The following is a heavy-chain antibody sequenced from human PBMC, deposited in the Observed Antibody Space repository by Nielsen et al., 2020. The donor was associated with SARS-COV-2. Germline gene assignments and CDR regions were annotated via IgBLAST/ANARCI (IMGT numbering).Heavy chain of an antibody. V-gene: IGHV7-4-1*02. D-gene: IGHD3-10*01. Sequence: SVKVSCKASGYTFTSYAMNRVRQAPGQGLEWMGWINTNTGNPTYAQGFTGRFVFSLDTSVSTAYLKISSLKAEDTAVYYCARNKLWFGEWNFDYWGQGTLVTVSS. J-gene: IGHJ4*02. CDR3: ARNKLWFGEWNFDY. CDR1: GYTFTSYA. CDR2: INTNTGNP.